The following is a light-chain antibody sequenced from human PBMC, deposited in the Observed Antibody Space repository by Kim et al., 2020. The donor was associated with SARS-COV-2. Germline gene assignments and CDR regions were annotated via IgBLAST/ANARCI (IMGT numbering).Light chain of an antibody. V-gene: IGKV3-11*01. CDR2: DAS. J-gene: IGKJ4*01. Sequence: PPGTGATLSLRDSQSVSRCLAWYQQKPGQAPRLLIYDASNRATGIPARFSGSGSGTDLTITISSLEPEDFAVYYCQQRSNWLLTFGGGTKVDIK. CDR3: QQRSNWLLT. CDR1: QSVSRC.